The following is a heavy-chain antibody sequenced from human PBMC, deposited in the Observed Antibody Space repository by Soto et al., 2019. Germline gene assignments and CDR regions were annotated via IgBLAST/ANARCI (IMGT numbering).Heavy chain of an antibody. D-gene: IGHD2-15*01. J-gene: IGHJ3*02. CDR3: AGDGRYCSDYNCRCDAFGI. Sequence: EMQLVESGGGLVQPGGSLRLSCAASGFSFSNHWMTWVRQAPGKGLEWVANIKEDGRQQYYVDSVKGRFTISRDNAKHAEYLQMTSLRAEDTAVDYCAGDGRYCSDYNCRCDAFGIWGQGTLVTVSS. CDR1: GFSFSNHW. CDR2: IKEDGRQQ. V-gene: IGHV3-7*01.